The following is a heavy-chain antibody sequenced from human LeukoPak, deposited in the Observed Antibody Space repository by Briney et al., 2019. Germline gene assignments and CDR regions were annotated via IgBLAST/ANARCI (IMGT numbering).Heavy chain of an antibody. D-gene: IGHD2-2*01. J-gene: IGHJ3*02. CDR1: VGTFSSFA. V-gene: IGHV1-69*04. CDR2: IIPILGIA. Sequence: ASVKVSSKASVGTFSSFAISWVRPAPGQGLDWMGRIIPILGIANYAQKFQGRVTITADKSTSTAYMELSSLRSEDTAVYYCASRHPYCSSTSCYAFDIWGQGTMVTVSS. CDR3: ASRHPYCSSTSCYAFDI.